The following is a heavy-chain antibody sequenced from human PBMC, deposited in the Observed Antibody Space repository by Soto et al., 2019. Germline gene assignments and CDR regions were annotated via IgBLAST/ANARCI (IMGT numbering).Heavy chain of an antibody. Sequence: ASVKVSCKASGYTFTSYYMHWVRQAPGQGLEWMGIINPSGGSTSYAQKFQGRVTMTRDTSTSTVYMELSSLRSEDTAVYYCARDGYSGYPREYGMDVWGQGTTVTVSS. CDR2: INPSGGST. V-gene: IGHV1-46*01. CDR3: ARDGYSGYPREYGMDV. CDR1: GYTFTSYY. D-gene: IGHD5-12*01. J-gene: IGHJ6*02.